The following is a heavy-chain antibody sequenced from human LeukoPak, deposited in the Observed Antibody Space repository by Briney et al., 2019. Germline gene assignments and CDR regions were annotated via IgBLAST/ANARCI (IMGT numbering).Heavy chain of an antibody. V-gene: IGHV3-74*01. D-gene: IGHD2-15*01. CDR3: ARGEGCSGGSCYGYCFDY. CDR1: GFTFSSYW. Sequence: GGSLRLSCSASGFTFSSYWMHWVRQAPGKGLVWVSRINSDGSSTSYADFVKGRFTISRDNAKNTLYLQMNSLRAEDTAVYYCARGEGCSGGSCYGYCFDYWGQGTLVTVSS. J-gene: IGHJ4*02. CDR2: INSDGSST.